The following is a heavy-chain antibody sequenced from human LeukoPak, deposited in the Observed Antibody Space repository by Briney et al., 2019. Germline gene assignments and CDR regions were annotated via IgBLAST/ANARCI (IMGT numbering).Heavy chain of an antibody. Sequence: SETLSLTCSVSGGSISSSSSYWGCIRQSPGKGLEWIGSLQYRGSTYYNPPLKSRVTISVDTSKNQFSLKLSSVTAADTAVYYCASPKISMSEYFQHWGQGTLVIVSS. D-gene: IGHD3-10*02. J-gene: IGHJ1*01. V-gene: IGHV4-39*07. CDR2: LQYRGST. CDR1: GGSISSSSSY. CDR3: ASPKISMSEYFQH.